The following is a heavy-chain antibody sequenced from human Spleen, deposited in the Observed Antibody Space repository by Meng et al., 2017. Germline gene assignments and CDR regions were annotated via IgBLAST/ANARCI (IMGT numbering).Heavy chain of an antibody. CDR3: ARGLDCSSTSCYVYYYYYGMDV. CDR1: GFTFSSYE. J-gene: IGHJ6*02. CDR2: ISSSGSTI. D-gene: IGHD2-2*01. Sequence: GESLKISCAASGFTFSSYEMNWVRQAPGKGLEWVSYISSSGSTIYYADSVKGRFTISRDNAKNSLYLQMNSLRAEDTAVYYCARGLDCSSTSCYVYYYYYGMDVWGQGTTVTVSS. V-gene: IGHV3-48*03.